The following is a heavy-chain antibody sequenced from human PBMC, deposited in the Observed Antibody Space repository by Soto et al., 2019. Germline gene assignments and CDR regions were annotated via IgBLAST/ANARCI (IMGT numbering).Heavy chain of an antibody. D-gene: IGHD4-4*01. CDR2: ISWNSGSI. CDR1: GFTFDDYV. Sequence: EVQLVESGGGLVQPGRSLRLSCAASGFTFDDYVMHWVRQAPGKGLEWVSGISWNSGSIGYADSVKGRFTISRDNAKNSLYLQMNSLRAEDTALYYCAKDRKVTTGYYYYGMDVWGQGTTVTVSS. CDR3: AKDRKVTTGYYYYGMDV. J-gene: IGHJ6*02. V-gene: IGHV3-9*01.